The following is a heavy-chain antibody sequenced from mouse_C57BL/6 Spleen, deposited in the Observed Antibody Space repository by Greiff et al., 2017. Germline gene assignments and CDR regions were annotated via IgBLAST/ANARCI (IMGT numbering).Heavy chain of an antibody. D-gene: IGHD2-4*01. J-gene: IGHJ4*01. Sequence: QVQLQQSGAELAKPGASVKLSCKASGYTFTSYWMHWVKQRPGQGLEWIGYINPSSGYTKYNQKFKDKATLTADKSSSTAYMQLSSLTYEDSAVYYCAREGGRSGSLYDYDEGDAMDYGGQGTSVTVSS. CDR3: AREGGRSGSLYDYDEGDAMDY. CDR2: INPSSGYT. V-gene: IGHV1-7*01. CDR1: GYTFTSYW.